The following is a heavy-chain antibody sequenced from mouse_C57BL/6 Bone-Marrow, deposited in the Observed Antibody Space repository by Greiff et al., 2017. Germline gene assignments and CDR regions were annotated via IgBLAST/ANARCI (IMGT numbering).Heavy chain of an antibody. CDR2: IHPNSGRT. CDR3: AGYFDV. J-gene: IGHJ1*03. Sequence: QVHVKQSGAELVKPGASVTLSCKASGYTFTSYWMHWVKQRPGQGLEWIGMIHPNSGRTNYNAKFKSKATLTVDKSSSTAYMQLSSLTSEDSAFYYCAGYFDVWGTGTTVTVSS. V-gene: IGHV1-64*01. CDR1: GYTFTSYW.